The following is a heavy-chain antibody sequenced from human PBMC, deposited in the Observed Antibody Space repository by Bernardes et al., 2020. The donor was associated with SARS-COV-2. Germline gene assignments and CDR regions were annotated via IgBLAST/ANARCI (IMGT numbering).Heavy chain of an antibody. Sequence: GGSLRLSCAASGFTFSDYYMSWIRQAPGKGLEWVSYISSSGSTIYYADSVKGRFTISRDNAKNSLYLQMNSLRAEDTAVYYCARDLKEVGAIGYYYYHMDIWGQGTTVTVSS. J-gene: IGHJ6*02. D-gene: IGHD1-26*01. CDR2: ISSSGSTI. V-gene: IGHV3-11*01. CDR1: GFTFSDYY. CDR3: ARDLKEVGAIGYYYYHMDI.